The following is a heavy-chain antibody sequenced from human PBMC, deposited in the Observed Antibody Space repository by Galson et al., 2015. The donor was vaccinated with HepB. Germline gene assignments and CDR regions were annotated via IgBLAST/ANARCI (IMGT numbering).Heavy chain of an antibody. CDR2: IWYDGSNK. V-gene: IGHV3-33*08. CDR3: ARGGQERRGGDFDY. J-gene: IGHJ4*02. Sequence: SLRLSCAASGFTFSSYGMHWVRQAPGKGLEWVAVIWYDGSNKYYADSVKGRFTISRDNSKNTLYLQMNSLRAEDTAVYYCARGGQERRGGDFDYWGQGTLVTVSS. CDR1: GFTFSSYG. D-gene: IGHD1-1*01.